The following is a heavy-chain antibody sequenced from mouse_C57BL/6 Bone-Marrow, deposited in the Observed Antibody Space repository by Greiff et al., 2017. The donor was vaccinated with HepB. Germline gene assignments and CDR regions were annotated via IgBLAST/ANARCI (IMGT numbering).Heavy chain of an antibody. D-gene: IGHD1-1*01. CDR2: ISNGGGST. V-gene: IGHV5-12*01. Sequence: EVQLVESGGGLVQPGGSLKLSCAASGFTFSDYYMYWVRQTPEKRLEWVAYISNGGGSTYYPDTVKGRFTISRDNAKNTLYLQMSRLKSEDTAMYYCARYYGSSYWYFDVWGTGTTVTVSS. J-gene: IGHJ1*03. CDR1: GFTFSDYY. CDR3: ARYYGSSYWYFDV.